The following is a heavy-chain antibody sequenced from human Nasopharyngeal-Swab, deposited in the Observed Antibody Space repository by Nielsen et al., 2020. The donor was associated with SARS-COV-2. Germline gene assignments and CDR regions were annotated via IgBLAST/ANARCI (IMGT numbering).Heavy chain of an antibody. CDR3: ARVGTTGTTAFDY. Sequence: WVRQAPGQGLEWMGWISAYNGNTNYAQKLQGRVTMTTDTSTSTAYMELRSLRSEDTAVYYCARVGTTGTTAFDYWGQGTLVTVSS. CDR2: ISAYNGNT. V-gene: IGHV1-18*01. J-gene: IGHJ4*02. D-gene: IGHD1-1*01.